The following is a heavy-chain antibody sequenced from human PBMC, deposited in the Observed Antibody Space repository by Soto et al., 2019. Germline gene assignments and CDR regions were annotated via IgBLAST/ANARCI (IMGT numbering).Heavy chain of an antibody. D-gene: IGHD5-12*01. CDR3: AGGTDGKKVAY. CDR1: GGSVSSEHYY. CDR2: FYYTGST. J-gene: IGHJ4*02. V-gene: IGHV4-61*03. Sequence: QVQLQESGPGLVKSSETLSLTCTVSGGSVSSEHYYWNWIRQPPGKGLEWIGYFYYTGSTNYNPSLESXXTXSXXMSKNHFSLKLSSVIAADTAVYYCAGGTDGKKVAYWGQGTLVTVSS.